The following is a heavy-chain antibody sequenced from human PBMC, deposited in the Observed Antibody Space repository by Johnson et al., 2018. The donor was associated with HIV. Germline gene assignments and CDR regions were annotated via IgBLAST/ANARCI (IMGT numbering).Heavy chain of an antibody. CDR3: ARELRGPDAFDI. V-gene: IGHV3-30-3*01. Sequence: VQLVESGGGVVQAGRSLRLSCAASGFSFSSYALHWVRQAPGKGLEWVAAVSYETTNKHYADSVKGRFTISRDNSKSTLILQMNGLREEDTAIYYCARELRGPDAFDIWGQGTMVTVSS. J-gene: IGHJ3*02. CDR1: GFSFSSYA. CDR2: VSYETTNK.